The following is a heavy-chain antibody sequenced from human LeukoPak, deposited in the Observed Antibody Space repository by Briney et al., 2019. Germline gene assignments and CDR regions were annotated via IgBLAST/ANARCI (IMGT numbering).Heavy chain of an antibody. CDR1: GYTFTGYY. V-gene: IGHV1-2*04. J-gene: IGHJ3*02. CDR3: ARDQGSVRGVPDAFDI. Sequence: ASVKVSCKASGYTFTGYYMHWVRQAPGQGLEWMGWINPNSGGTNYAQKFQGWVTMTRDTSISTAYMELSRLRSDDTAVYYRARDQGSVRGVPDAFDIWGQGTMVTVSS. D-gene: IGHD3-10*01. CDR2: INPNSGGT.